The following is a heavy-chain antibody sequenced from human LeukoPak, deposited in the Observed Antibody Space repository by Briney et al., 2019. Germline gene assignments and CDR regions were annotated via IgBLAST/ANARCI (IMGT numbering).Heavy chain of an antibody. CDR1: GFTFSNYA. D-gene: IGHD5-18*01. Sequence: PGGSLRLSCAASGFTFSNYAMSWVRQAPGKGLEWVSSINGRGGSTYYADSVKGRFTISRDNSKNTLYLQMNSLRAEDTAVYYCARSRLGYSYVLDYWGQGTLVTVSS. J-gene: IGHJ4*02. V-gene: IGHV3-23*01. CDR3: ARSRLGYSYVLDY. CDR2: INGRGGST.